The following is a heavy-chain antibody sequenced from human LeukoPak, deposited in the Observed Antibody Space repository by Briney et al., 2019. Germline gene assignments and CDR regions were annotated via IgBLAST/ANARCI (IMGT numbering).Heavy chain of an antibody. Sequence: SETLSLTCTVSGGSVSPYYWSWIRQPAGKGLEWIGRIYTSGSTKYNPSLTSRVTTSVDTSKNQFSLKLRSVTAADTAVYYCARAVHCSGGSCYFDYWGQGTLVTVSS. CDR2: IYTSGST. D-gene: IGHD2-15*01. V-gene: IGHV4-4*07. CDR3: ARAVHCSGGSCYFDY. J-gene: IGHJ4*02. CDR1: GGSVSPYY.